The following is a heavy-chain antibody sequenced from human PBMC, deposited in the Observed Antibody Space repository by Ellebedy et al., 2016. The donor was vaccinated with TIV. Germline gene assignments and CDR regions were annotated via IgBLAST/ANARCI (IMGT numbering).Heavy chain of an antibody. CDR2: ITRASSYI. CDR1: GFIFSDYT. Sequence: PGGSLRLSCVASGFIFSDYTMNWVRQAPGKGLEWVSSITRASSYIHYADSVKGRFTISRDNAKNSLYLQMNSLRAEDTAVYFCSCDGWGGPYNPEAYWGQGTLVTVSS. J-gene: IGHJ4*02. CDR3: SCDGWGGPYNPEAY. V-gene: IGHV3-21*01. D-gene: IGHD1-1*01.